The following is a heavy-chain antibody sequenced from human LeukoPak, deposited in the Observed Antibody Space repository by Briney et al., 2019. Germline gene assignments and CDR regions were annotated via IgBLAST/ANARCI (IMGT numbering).Heavy chain of an antibody. J-gene: IGHJ4*02. Sequence: GGPLRLSCTASGFTFSSYEMNWVRQAPGKGLEWVSYISGSGTTMYYADSVKGRFIISRDNAKNLLYLQMSSLRAEDTAVYYCARDSGYDSVGLDSWGQGTLVTVSS. CDR3: ARDSGYDSVGLDS. CDR1: GFTFSSYE. V-gene: IGHV3-48*03. D-gene: IGHD5-12*01. CDR2: ISGSGTTM.